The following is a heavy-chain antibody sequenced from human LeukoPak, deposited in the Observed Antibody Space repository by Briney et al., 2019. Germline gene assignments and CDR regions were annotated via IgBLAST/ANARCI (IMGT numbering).Heavy chain of an antibody. CDR2: IHTSGST. Sequence: PSETLSLTCTVSGGSISSYYWSWIRQPAGKGLEWIGRIHTSGSTNYNPSLKSRVTMSVDTSKNQFSLKLSSVTAADTAVYYCARDNPRTIWFGELLSYYYYGMDVWGQGTTVTVSS. CDR3: ARDNPRTIWFGELLSYYYYGMDV. J-gene: IGHJ6*02. D-gene: IGHD3-10*01. V-gene: IGHV4-4*07. CDR1: GGSISSYY.